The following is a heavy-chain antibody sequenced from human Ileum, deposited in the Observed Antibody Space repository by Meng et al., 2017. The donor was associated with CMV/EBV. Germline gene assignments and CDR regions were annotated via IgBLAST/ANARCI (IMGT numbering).Heavy chain of an antibody. CDR2: IYYSGST. CDR1: GFTFSTCT. Sequence: GSLRLSCAASGFTFSTCTMTWVRQPPGKGLEWIGSIYYSGSTYYNPSLKSRVTISVDTSKNQFSLKLSSVTAADTAAYYCARDTVVPAAKSYYYYGMDVWGQGTTVTVSS. CDR3: ARDTVVPAAKSYYYYGMDV. D-gene: IGHD2-2*01. J-gene: IGHJ6*02. V-gene: IGHV4-39*07.